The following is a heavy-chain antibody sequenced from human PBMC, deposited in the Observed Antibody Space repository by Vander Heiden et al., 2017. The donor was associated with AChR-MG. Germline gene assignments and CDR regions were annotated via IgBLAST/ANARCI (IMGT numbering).Heavy chain of an antibody. D-gene: IGHD2-2*01. V-gene: IGHV4-34*01. CDR1: GGSFSGYY. CDR3: ARVNVVPAASRRLRYGMDV. CDR2: INHSGST. J-gene: IGHJ6*02. Sequence: QVQLQQWGAGLLKPSETLSLTCAVYGGSFSGYYWSWIRQPPGKGLEWIGEINHSGSTNYNPSLKRRVTISVDTSKNQFSLKLSSVTAADTAVYYCARVNVVPAASRRLRYGMDVWGQVTTVTDSS.